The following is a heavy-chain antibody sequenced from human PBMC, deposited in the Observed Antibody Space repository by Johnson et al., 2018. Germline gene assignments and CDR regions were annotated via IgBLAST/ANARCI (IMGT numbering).Heavy chain of an antibody. CDR1: GFTFRNHA. V-gene: IGHV3-23*04. D-gene: IGHD4-17*01. Sequence: VQLVQSGGGLVQRGGSLRLSCEASGFTFRNHAMTWVRQAPGKGLEWVSSISVGGGNTYYTESVKGRFTISRDNSKTTLYLQMNSLLAEDTAVSFCARDPTVTIFAVDFTLYGGPMDVGGQGTTVTVSS. CDR2: ISVGGGNT. CDR3: ARDPTVTIFAVDFTLYGGPMDV. J-gene: IGHJ6*02.